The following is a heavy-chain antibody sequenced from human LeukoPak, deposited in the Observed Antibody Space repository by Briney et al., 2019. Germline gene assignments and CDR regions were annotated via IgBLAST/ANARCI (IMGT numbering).Heavy chain of an antibody. Sequence: SETLSLTCTVSGHSLSGSSYSWGWIRQPPGKGLEWIGCIYNVGSTGNTYYNPSLKSRVTISVDTSKNQFSLKLSSVTAADTAVYYCGGTYITMVRGVTPYYFDYWGQGTLVTVSS. CDR2: IYNVGSTGNT. D-gene: IGHD3-10*01. J-gene: IGHJ4*02. V-gene: IGHV4-39*07. CDR1: GHSLSGSSYS. CDR3: GGTYITMVRGVTPYYFDY.